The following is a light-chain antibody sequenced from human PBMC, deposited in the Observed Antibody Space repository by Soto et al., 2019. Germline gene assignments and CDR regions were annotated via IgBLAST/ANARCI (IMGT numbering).Light chain of an antibody. CDR2: DVS. J-gene: IGLJ1*01. CDR1: SSDVGGYNY. Sequence: QSALTQPASVSGSPGQSVTISCSGTSSDVGGYNYVSWYQQHPGKPPQMVIYDVSDRPSGLSSRFSGSKSGNTASLTISGLQAEDEADYYCASYTRSNSYVFGTGTKLTVL. CDR3: ASYTRSNSYV. V-gene: IGLV2-14*03.